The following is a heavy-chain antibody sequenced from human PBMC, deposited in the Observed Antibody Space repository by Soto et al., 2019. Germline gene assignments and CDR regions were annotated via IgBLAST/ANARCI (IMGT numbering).Heavy chain of an antibody. J-gene: IGHJ4*02. Sequence: GASVKVSCKASGYTFTSYWIGWVRQMPGKGLEWMGIIYPGDSDTRYSPSFQGQVTISADKSISTAYLQWSSLKASDTAMYYCARLGGDTTDFDYWGQGTLVTVSS. CDR3: ARLGGDTTDFDY. D-gene: IGHD4-17*01. CDR2: IYPGDSDT. V-gene: IGHV5-51*01. CDR1: GYTFTSYW.